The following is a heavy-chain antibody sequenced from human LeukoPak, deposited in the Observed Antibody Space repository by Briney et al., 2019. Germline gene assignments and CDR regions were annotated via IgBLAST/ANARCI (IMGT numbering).Heavy chain of an antibody. D-gene: IGHD3-16*02. CDR3: ASHMVLRLGELSSTRDQQFDY. Sequence: PSETLSLTCTVSGGSISSSSYYWGWIRQPPGKGLEWIGSIYYSGSTYYNPSLKSRVTISVDTSKNQFSLKLSSVTAADTAVYYCASHMVLRLGELSSTRDQQFDYWGQGTLVTVSS. J-gene: IGHJ4*02. V-gene: IGHV4-39*01. CDR1: GGSISSSSYY. CDR2: IYYSGST.